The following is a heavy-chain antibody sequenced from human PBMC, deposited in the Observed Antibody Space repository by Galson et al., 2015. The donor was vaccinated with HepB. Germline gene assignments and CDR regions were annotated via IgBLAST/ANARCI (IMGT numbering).Heavy chain of an antibody. V-gene: IGHV3-23*01. D-gene: IGHD1-26*01. J-gene: IGHJ4*02. Sequence: SLRLSCAASGFTFSDYSMTWVRQAPGKGLEWVSTIRARGDTTYYADSLRGRFTISRDNSQKTVYLQMNSLRAEDTAVYYCASEIVGDTFFEYWGQGTLVTVSS. CDR2: IRARGDTT. CDR1: GFTFSDYS. CDR3: ASEIVGDTFFEY.